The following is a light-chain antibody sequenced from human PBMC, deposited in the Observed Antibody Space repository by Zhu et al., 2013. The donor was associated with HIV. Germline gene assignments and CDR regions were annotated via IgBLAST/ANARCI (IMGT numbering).Light chain of an antibody. Sequence: SYVLTQPPSVSVSPGQTASITCSGDKLGDKYACWYQQKPGQAPVLVVYDDSDRPSGIPERFSGSNSGNTATLTVSRVEAGDEADYYCQVWDGTTDHPVVFGGGTKLTVL. CDR1: KLGDKY. V-gene: IGLV3-1*01. CDR3: QVWDGTTDHPVV. J-gene: IGLJ2*01. CDR2: DDS.